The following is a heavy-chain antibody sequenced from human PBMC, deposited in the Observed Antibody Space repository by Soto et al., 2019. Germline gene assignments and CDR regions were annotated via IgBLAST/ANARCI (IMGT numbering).Heavy chain of an antibody. CDR1: GGTFSSYT. CDR2: INADYGNT. D-gene: IGHD5-18*01. V-gene: IGHV1-18*01. J-gene: IGHJ6*02. Sequence: GASVKVSWKASGGTFSSYTISWVRQAPGQGLEWMGRINADYGNTQYAQKFRGRVTMTTDTSTTTVYMELTNLRSDDTAVYYCARCIQGDYHYGMAVWGQGTTVTVSS. CDR3: ARCIQGDYHYGMAV.